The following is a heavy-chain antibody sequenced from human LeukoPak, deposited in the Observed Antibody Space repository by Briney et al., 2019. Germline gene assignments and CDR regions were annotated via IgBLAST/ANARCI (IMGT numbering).Heavy chain of an antibody. D-gene: IGHD3-16*01. J-gene: IGHJ4*02. CDR2: INHSGST. CDR3: ARGRARTTF. CDR1: GGSISSRSYY. Sequence: SETLSLTCTVSGGSISSRSYYWGWIRQPPGKGLEWIGEINHSGSTNYNPSLKSRVTISVDTSKNQFSLKLSSVTAADTAVYYCARGRARTTFWGQGTLVTVSS. V-gene: IGHV4-39*07.